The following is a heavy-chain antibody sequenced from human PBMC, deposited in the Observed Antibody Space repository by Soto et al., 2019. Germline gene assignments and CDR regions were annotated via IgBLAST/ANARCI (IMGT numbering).Heavy chain of an antibody. Sequence: EVQLVESGGGLVQPGGSLRLSCAASGFTFSSYWMSWVRQAPGKGLEWVANIKQDGSDKYYVDSVKGRFTISRDNAKKSLYLQMNSLRAEDTAVYYCAKDIIPYSSGWVYAFDIWGQGTMVTVSS. CDR1: GFTFSSYW. J-gene: IGHJ3*02. CDR3: AKDIIPYSSGWVYAFDI. D-gene: IGHD6-19*01. V-gene: IGHV3-7*01. CDR2: IKQDGSDK.